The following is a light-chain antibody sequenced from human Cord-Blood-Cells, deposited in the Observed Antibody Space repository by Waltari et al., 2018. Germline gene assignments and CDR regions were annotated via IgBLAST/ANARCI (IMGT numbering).Light chain of an antibody. J-gene: IGLJ1*01. CDR3: CSYAGSYNYV. V-gene: IGLV2-11*01. CDR1: SRDVGGYNY. CDR2: DVS. Sequence: QSALTQPRSVSGSPGQSVTISCTGTSRDVGGYNYVSWYQQHPGKAPKLMIYDVSKRPSGVPDRFSGSKSGNTASLTISGLQAEDEADYYCCSYAGSYNYVFGTGTKVTVL.